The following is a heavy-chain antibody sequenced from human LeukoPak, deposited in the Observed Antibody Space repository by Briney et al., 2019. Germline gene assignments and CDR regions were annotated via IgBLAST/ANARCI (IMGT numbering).Heavy chain of an antibody. CDR3: ARASCSSTSCYIDFDH. D-gene: IGHD2-2*02. CDR2: ISSNGGST. V-gene: IGHV3-64*01. Sequence: AGGSLRLSCAASGFIFSNYAMHWVRQAPGKGLEYVSTISSNGGSTYYANSVKGRFTISRDNSKNTLFLQMGSLRGEDMAVYYCARASCSSTSCYIDFDHWGQGTLVTVSS. J-gene: IGHJ4*02. CDR1: GFIFSNYA.